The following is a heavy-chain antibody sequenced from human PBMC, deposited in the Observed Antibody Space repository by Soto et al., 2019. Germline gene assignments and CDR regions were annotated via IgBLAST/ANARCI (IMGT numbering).Heavy chain of an antibody. CDR2: INHSGST. V-gene: IGHV4-34*01. J-gene: IGHJ5*02. CDR1: GGSFSGYY. Sequence: QVQLQQWGAGLLKPSETQSITCAVYGGSFSGYYWSWIRQPPGKGLEWIGEINHSGSTNYNPSLKSRVTISVDTSKNQFSLKLSSVTAADTAVYYCARDPYPWGQGTLVTVSS. CDR3: ARDPYP.